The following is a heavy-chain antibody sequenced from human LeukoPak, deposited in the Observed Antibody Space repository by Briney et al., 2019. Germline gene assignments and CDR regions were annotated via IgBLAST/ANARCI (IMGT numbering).Heavy chain of an antibody. V-gene: IGHV4-39*07. J-gene: IGHJ4*02. CDR1: GGSISSSSYY. CDR3: ARGNEATSYGLRGPFDY. Sequence: SETLSLTCTVSGGSISSSSYYWGWIRQPPGKGLEWIGSIYYSGSTYYNPSLKSRVTISGDTSKNQFSLKLSSVTAADTAVYYCARGNEATSYGLRGPFDYWGQGTLVTVSS. D-gene: IGHD5-18*01. CDR2: IYYSGST.